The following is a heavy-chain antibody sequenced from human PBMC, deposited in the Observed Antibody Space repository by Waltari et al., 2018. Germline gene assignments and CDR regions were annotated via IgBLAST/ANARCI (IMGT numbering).Heavy chain of an antibody. CDR1: GYRLDSYW. V-gene: IGHV5-51*01. D-gene: IGHD1-1*01. J-gene: IGHJ3*02. CDR2: IYPGYSDP. Sequence: EVQLVQSGGEMKKPGEYVKISCKASGYRLDSYWIGWVGQTPGKGLEWVVSIYPGYSDPAYTPSFQGQVTISSDKSSSVAYLQWSSLQASDSGKYFFARRQGGNPRVCTFDIWGQGTVVTVSS. CDR3: ARRQGGNPRVCTFDI.